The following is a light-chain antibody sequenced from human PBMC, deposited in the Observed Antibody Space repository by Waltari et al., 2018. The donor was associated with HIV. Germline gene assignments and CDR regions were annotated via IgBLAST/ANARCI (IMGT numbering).Light chain of an antibody. CDR2: RNN. V-gene: IGLV1-47*01. CDR3: AAWDDSLSGPG. Sequence: QSVLTQPPSASGTPGQRVTISCSGSSSNIGSNYVYWYQQLPGPAPKLPIYRNNQRPSGVPDRFSGSKSGTSASLAISGLRSEDEADYYCAAWDDSLSGPGFGGGTKLTVL. CDR1: SSNIGSNY. J-gene: IGLJ2*01.